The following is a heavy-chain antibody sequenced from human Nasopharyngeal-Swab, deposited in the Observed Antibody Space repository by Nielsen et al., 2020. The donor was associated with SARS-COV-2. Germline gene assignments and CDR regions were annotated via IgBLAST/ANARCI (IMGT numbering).Heavy chain of an antibody. CDR3: ARGTADYSNPSFDY. D-gene: IGHD4-11*01. CDR1: GYSFRTYG. CDR2: IVGSGDISGSGGNT. J-gene: IGHJ4*02. V-gene: IGHV3-23*01. Sequence: GESLKISCVASGYSFRTYGMSWVRQAPGKGLEWVAAIVGSGDISGSGGNTYYADSVKGRFTISRDNAKNSLYLLVNSLRSEDTALYYCARGTADYSNPSFDYWGQGTLITVPS.